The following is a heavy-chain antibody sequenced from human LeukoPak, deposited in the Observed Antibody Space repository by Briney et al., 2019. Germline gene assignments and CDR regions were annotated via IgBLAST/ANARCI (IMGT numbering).Heavy chain of an antibody. CDR2: INSDGSNT. V-gene: IGHV3-74*01. CDR3: GRWLPGGNYPGGGQ. D-gene: IGHD1-26*01. CDR1: GFTFSSYW. J-gene: IGHJ4*02. Sequence: PGGSLRLSCAAFGFTFSSYWMYWVRQAPGKGLVWVSRINSDGSNTVYADSVKGRFTISRDNAKNTLNLQMNSLRVEDTAVYYCGRWLPGGNYPGGGQWGQGTLVTVSS.